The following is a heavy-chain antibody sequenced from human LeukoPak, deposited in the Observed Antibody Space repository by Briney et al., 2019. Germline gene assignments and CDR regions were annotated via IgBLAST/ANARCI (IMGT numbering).Heavy chain of an antibody. D-gene: IGHD2-21*01. CDR3: ARHRPSDEEVIDY. J-gene: IGHJ4*02. CDR2: ISYNGFT. V-gene: IGHV4-30-4*08. Sequence: SETLSLTCTVSGGSASSGDYYWGWIRQPPGEGLEWIGYISYNGFTYDNPSLKSRVTISVDTSKSQFSLKLSSVTAADTAVYYCARHRPSDEEVIDYWGQGTLVTVSS. CDR1: GGSASSGDYY.